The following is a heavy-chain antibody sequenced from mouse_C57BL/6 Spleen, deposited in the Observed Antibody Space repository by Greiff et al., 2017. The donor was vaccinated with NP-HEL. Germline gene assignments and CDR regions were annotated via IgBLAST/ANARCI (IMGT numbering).Heavy chain of an antibody. D-gene: IGHD2-5*01. CDR2: IWSGGST. J-gene: IGHJ4*01. CDR3: ARKGAYYSNYYYYAMDY. V-gene: IGHV2-2*01. Sequence: VQLQQSGPGLVQPSQSLSITCTVSGFSLTSYGVHWVRQSPGKGLEWLGVIWSGGSTGYNTAFISRLSISKDNSKSQVFFKMNSLQADDTAIYYCARKGAYYSNYYYYAMDYWGQGTSVTVSS. CDR1: GFSLTSYG.